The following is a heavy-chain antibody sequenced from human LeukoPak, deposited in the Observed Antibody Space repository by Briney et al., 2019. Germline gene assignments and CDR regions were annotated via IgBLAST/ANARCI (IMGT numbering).Heavy chain of an antibody. D-gene: IGHD3-22*01. CDR2: INTDGSNT. CDR3: VVWGEDRSGHRFDF. Sequence: GGSLRLSCAASGFTFDYYRMHWVRQAPGRGLTWVSRINTDGSNTHYADSVKGRFTISRDNAKNTLYLQMNGLRVEDTAVYYCVVWGEDRSGHRFDFWGQGTLVTVSS. CDR1: GFTFDYYR. J-gene: IGHJ4*02. V-gene: IGHV3-74*01.